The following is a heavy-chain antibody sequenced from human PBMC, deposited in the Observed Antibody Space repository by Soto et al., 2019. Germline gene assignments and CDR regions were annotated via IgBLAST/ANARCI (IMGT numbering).Heavy chain of an antibody. D-gene: IGHD3-16*02. CDR1: GFTFSSYS. J-gene: IGHJ5*02. CDR3: ARGEGDYVWGSYRTYNWFDP. V-gene: IGHV3-48*02. CDR2: ISSSSSTI. Sequence: EVQLVESGRGLVQPGGSLRLSCAASGFTFSSYSMNWVRQAPGKGLEWVSYISSSSSTIYYADSVKGRFTISRDNAKNSLYLQMNSLRDEDTAVYYCARGEGDYVWGSYRTYNWFDPWGQGTLVTVSS.